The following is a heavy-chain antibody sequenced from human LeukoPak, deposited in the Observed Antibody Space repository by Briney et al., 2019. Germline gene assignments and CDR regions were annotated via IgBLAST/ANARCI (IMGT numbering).Heavy chain of an antibody. D-gene: IGHD4-4*01. V-gene: IGHV3-23*01. CDR2: ISGSGGST. Sequence: GGSLRLSCAASGFTFSSYAMSWVRQAPGKGLEWVSAISGSGGSTYYADSVKGRFTISRDNSKNTLYLQMNSLRAEDTAVYYCAKGSNYDYYYHGMDVWGQGTTVTVSS. J-gene: IGHJ6*02. CDR1: GFTFSSYA. CDR3: AKGSNYDYYYHGMDV.